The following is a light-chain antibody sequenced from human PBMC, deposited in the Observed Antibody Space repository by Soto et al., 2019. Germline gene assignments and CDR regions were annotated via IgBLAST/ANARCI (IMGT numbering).Light chain of an antibody. Sequence: QSALAQPASVSGSPGQSITISCSGTRSDIGSYNYVAWYQQFPGKTPKILIYGVSNRPSGVSSRFSGSKSGNTASLTISGLQAEDEADYYCSSYTSSSTYVFGTGTKGTVL. CDR2: GVS. CDR1: RSDIGSYNY. CDR3: SSYTSSSTYV. J-gene: IGLJ1*01. V-gene: IGLV2-14*01.